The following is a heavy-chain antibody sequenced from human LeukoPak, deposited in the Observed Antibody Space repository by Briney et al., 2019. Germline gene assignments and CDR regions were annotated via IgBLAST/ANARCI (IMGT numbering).Heavy chain of an antibody. CDR1: GYTFTSYG. V-gene: IGHV1-18*01. CDR2: ISAYNGNT. Sequence: ASVKVSCKASGYTFTSYGISWVRQAPGQGLEWMGWISAYNGNTNYAQKLQGRVTMTTDTSTSTAYMELRSLRSDDTAVYYCARDCSSTSCYSFQHWGQGTLVTVSS. CDR3: ARDCSSTSCYSFQH. D-gene: IGHD2-2*02. J-gene: IGHJ1*01.